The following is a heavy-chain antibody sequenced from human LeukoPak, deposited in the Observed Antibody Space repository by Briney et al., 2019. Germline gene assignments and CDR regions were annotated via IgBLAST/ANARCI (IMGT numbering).Heavy chain of an antibody. CDR1: GFTFDDYA. CDR3: AKDMSSGWPNPGKFDY. Sequence: GGSLRLSCAASGFTFDDYAMHWVRQAPGKGLEWVSGISWNSGSIGYADSVKGRFTISGDNAKNSLYLQMNSLRAEDTALYYCAKDMSSGWPNPGKFDYWGQGTLVTVSS. J-gene: IGHJ4*02. V-gene: IGHV3-9*01. D-gene: IGHD6-19*01. CDR2: ISWNSGSI.